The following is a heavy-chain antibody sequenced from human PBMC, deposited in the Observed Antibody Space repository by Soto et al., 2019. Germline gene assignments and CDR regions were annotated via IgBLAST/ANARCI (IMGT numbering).Heavy chain of an antibody. CDR3: ARDFHYDILTGYSPDY. CDR1: GFTFSSYS. CDR2: ISSSSSYI. J-gene: IGHJ4*02. Sequence: GSLRLSCAASGFTFSSYSMNWVRQAPGKGLEWVSSISSSSSYIYYADSVKGRFTISRDNAKNSLYLQMNSLRAEDTAVYYCARDFHYDILTGYSPDYWGQGTLVTVSS. D-gene: IGHD3-9*01. V-gene: IGHV3-21*01.